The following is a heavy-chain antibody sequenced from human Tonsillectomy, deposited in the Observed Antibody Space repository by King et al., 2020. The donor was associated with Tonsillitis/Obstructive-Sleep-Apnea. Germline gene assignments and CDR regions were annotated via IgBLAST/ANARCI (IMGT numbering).Heavy chain of an antibody. D-gene: IGHD2-21*01. V-gene: IGHV3-23*04. CDR2: IRGSGVST. Sequence: QLVQSGGGLVQPGGSLRLSCAASAFTFSSYAMSWVRQAPVKGLEWVSAIRGSGVSTYVAHSVKGRFTISSDNSKDTLYLQMNSLRAEDTAVYYCAKCGSDYYADYWGQGTLVTVSS. CDR3: AKCGSDYYADY. J-gene: IGHJ4*02. CDR1: AFTFSSYA.